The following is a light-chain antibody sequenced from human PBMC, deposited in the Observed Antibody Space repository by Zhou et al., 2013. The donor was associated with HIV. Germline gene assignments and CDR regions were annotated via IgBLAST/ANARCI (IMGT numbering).Light chain of an antibody. J-gene: IGKJ1*01. CDR1: QSIGRW. CDR3: LQDYSYPRT. CDR2: TAS. V-gene: IGKV1-5*03. Sequence: DIQMTQSPSTLAASVGDRVTITCRASQSIGRWLAWYQQKPGKAPKVLIYTASNLDTGVPSRFSGSGSGTEFTLTINSLQPEDFATYYCLQDYSYPRTFGQGTKVEIK.